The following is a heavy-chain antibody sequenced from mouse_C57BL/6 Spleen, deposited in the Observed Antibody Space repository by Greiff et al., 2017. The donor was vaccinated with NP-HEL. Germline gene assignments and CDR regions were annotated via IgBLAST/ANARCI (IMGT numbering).Heavy chain of an antibody. Sequence: QVQLQQPGAELVRPGTSVKLSCKASGYTFTSYWMHWVKQRPGQGLEWIGVIDPSDSYTNYNQKFKGKATLTVDTSSSTAYMQLSSLTSEDSAVYYCARTEYYGSSYSYAMDYWGQGTSVTVSS. V-gene: IGHV1-59*01. CDR2: IDPSDSYT. D-gene: IGHD1-1*01. J-gene: IGHJ4*01. CDR3: ARTEYYGSSYSYAMDY. CDR1: GYTFTSYW.